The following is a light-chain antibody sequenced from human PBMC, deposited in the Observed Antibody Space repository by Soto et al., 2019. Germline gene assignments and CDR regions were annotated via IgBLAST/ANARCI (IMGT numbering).Light chain of an antibody. CDR1: SSNIGSNA. J-gene: IGLJ2*01. CDR2: NNN. V-gene: IGLV1-44*01. CDR3: AVWDDSLNAVV. Sequence: QPVLTQPPSVSGTPGQGVTISCSGSSSNIGSNAVNWYQQFPGTAPKLLIYNNNQGPSGVPARFSGSKSGTSASLAISGLQSEDEAGYYCAVWDDSLNAVVFGGGTKLTVL.